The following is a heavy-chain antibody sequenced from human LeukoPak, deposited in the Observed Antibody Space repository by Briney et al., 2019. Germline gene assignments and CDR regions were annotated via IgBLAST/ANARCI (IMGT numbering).Heavy chain of an antibody. Sequence: GGSLRLSCAASGFTFSSYAMHWVRQAPGKGLEWVAVISYDGSSKYYADSVKGRFTISRDNSKNTLYLQMNSLRAEDTAVYYCARAPSSRAPNFDYWGQGTLVTVSS. CDR2: ISYDGSSK. J-gene: IGHJ4*02. CDR1: GFTFSSYA. V-gene: IGHV3-30*04. CDR3: ARAPSSRAPNFDY. D-gene: IGHD2-15*01.